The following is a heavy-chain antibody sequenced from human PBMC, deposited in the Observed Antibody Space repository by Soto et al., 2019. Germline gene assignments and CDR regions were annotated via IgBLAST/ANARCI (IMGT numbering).Heavy chain of an antibody. CDR3: AKVSSSWYSGFFDF. CDR2: INSDGSST. V-gene: IGHV3-74*01. J-gene: IGHJ4*02. CDR1: GFTFSSYW. Sequence: LRLSCAASGFTFSSYWMHWVRQAPGKGLVWVSRINSDGSSTSYADSVKGRFTISRDNSMNTLYLQMNTLRAEDTAVYYCAKVSSSWYSGFFDFWGQGTLVTVSS. D-gene: IGHD6-13*01.